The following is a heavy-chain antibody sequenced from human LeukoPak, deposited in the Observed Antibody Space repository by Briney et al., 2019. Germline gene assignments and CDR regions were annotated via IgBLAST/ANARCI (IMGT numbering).Heavy chain of an antibody. V-gene: IGHV3-23*01. CDR3: AKADSPNYDFWSGYYYYYYMDV. CDR2: ISCSGGST. CDR1: GFTFSSYA. D-gene: IGHD3-3*01. J-gene: IGHJ6*03. Sequence: GGSLRLSCAASGFTFSSYAMSWVRQAPGKGLEWVSAISCSGGSTYYADSVKGRFTISRDNSKNTLYLQMNSLRAEDTAVYYCAKADSPNYDFWSGYYYYYYMDVWGKGTTVTVSS.